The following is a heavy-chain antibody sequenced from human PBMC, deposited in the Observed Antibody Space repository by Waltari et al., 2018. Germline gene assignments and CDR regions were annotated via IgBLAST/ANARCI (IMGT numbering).Heavy chain of an antibody. CDR2: ISHSGST. Sequence: QVQLQESGPGLARPSETRSLTCDVSSYSIRSRCFWGWIRQPPGKGLQWIGSISHSGSTYYNPSLKSRITLSVDTSKNQFALKVTSVTAADTATYYCVRDLGGSGNSWFDAWGPGSLVIVSS. CDR1: SYSIRSRCF. CDR3: VRDLGGSGNSWFDA. D-gene: IGHD3-10*01. J-gene: IGHJ5*02. V-gene: IGHV4-38-2*02.